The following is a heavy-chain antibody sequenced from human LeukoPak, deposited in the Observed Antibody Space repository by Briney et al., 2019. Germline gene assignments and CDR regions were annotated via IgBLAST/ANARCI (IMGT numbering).Heavy chain of an antibody. CDR3: ATDRGWRTSGYYLYYFEY. V-gene: IGHV3-7*01. Sequence: QSGGSLRLSCVASGFIFTNYFMSWVRQAPGKGLEWVASIKHDGSEKYYVDSVRGRFTISRDNTMNSLYLQMSSLRAEDTAVYYCATDRGWRTSGYYLYYFEYWGQGTLVTFSS. J-gene: IGHJ4*02. CDR1: GFIFTNYF. CDR2: IKHDGSEK. D-gene: IGHD3-3*01.